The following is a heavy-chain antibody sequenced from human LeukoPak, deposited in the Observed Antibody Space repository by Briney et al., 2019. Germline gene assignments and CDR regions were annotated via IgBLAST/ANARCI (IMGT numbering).Heavy chain of an antibody. V-gene: IGHV1-69*13. J-gene: IGHJ6*02. CDR3: AREQFGPEAAAAPYYYYGMDV. CDR1: GYTFTSYY. D-gene: IGHD6-13*01. CDR2: IIPIFGTA. Sequence: ASVKVSCKASGYTFTSYYMHWVRQAPGQGLEWMGGIIPIFGTANYAQKFQGRVTITADESTSTAYMELSSLRSEDTAVYYCAREQFGPEAAAAPYYYYGMDVWGQGTTVTVSS.